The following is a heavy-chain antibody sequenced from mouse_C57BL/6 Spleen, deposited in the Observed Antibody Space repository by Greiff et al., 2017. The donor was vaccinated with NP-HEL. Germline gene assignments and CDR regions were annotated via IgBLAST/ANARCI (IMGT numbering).Heavy chain of an antibody. CDR2: INPSTGGT. V-gene: IGHV1-42*01. CDR1: GYSFTGYY. CDR3: AKNYYGSSYYFDY. D-gene: IGHD1-1*01. J-gene: IGHJ2*01. Sequence: EVQLQQSGPELVKPGASVKISCKASGYSFTGYYMNWVKQSPEKSLEWIGEINPSTGGTTYNQKLKAKATLTVDKSPSTAYMQLKSLTSEDSAVYYCAKNYYGSSYYFDYWGQGTTLTVSS.